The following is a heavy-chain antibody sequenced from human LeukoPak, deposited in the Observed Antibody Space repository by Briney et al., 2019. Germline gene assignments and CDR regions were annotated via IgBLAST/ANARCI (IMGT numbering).Heavy chain of an antibody. CDR3: AKDSGPYTSGYYGH. Sequence: GGSLRLSCAASGFTVSTVYMTWVRQAPGKGLEWVSVIYGGHTAYYADSVKDRFTISRDNPKNTLNLQMNSLRVEDTAVYYCAKDSGPYTSGYYGHWGQGTLVTVSS. J-gene: IGHJ4*02. CDR1: GFTVSTVY. V-gene: IGHV3-53*01. D-gene: IGHD3-22*01. CDR2: IYGGHTA.